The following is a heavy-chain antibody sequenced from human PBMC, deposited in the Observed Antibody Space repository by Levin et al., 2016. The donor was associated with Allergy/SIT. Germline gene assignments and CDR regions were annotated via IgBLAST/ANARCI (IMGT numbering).Heavy chain of an antibody. D-gene: IGHD3-3*01. V-gene: IGHV1-18*01. J-gene: IGHJ4*02. CDR3: AGIPAYDFWSAPDY. Sequence: ASVKVSCKASGYTFTSYGISWVRQAPGQGLEWMGWISAYNGNTNYAQKLQGRVTMTTDTSTSTAYMELRSLRSDDTAVYYCAGIPAYDFWSAPDYWGQGTLVTVSS. CDR1: GYTFTSYG. CDR2: ISAYNGNT.